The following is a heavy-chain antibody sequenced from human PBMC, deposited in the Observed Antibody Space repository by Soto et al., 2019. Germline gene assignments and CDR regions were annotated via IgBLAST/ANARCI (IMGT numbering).Heavy chain of an antibody. Sequence: GASVKVSCKASGYTFTSYGISWVRQAPGQGLEWMGWISAYNGNTNYAQKLQGRVTMTTDTSTSTAYMELRSLRSDDTAVYYCARDRIPPTYYGMDVWGQGTTVTVSS. V-gene: IGHV1-18*01. CDR2: ISAYNGNT. CDR1: GYTFTSYG. J-gene: IGHJ6*02. CDR3: ARDRIPPTYYGMDV.